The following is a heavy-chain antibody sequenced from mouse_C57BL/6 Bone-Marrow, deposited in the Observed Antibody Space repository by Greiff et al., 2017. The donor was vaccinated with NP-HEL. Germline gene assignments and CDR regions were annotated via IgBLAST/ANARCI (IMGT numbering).Heavy chain of an antibody. CDR2: IYPGDGDT. CDR1: GYAFSSSW. CDR3: ARSTVPNFDY. J-gene: IGHJ2*01. V-gene: IGHV1-82*01. Sequence: VQLQQSGPELVKPGASVKISCKASGYAFSSSWMNWVKQRPGKGLEWIGRIYPGDGDTNYNGKFKGKATLTADKSSSTAYMQLSSLTSEDSAVYFCARSTVPNFDYWGQGTTLTVSS. D-gene: IGHD1-1*01.